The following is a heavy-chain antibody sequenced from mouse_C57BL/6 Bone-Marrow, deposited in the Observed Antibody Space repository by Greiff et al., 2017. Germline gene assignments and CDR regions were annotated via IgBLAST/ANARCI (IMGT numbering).Heavy chain of an antibody. V-gene: IGHV1-55*01. CDR1: GYTFTSYW. CDR3: ASPIYDYIDY. Sequence: VQLQQPGAELVKPGASVKMSCKASGYTFTSYWITWVKQRPGQGLEWIGDIYPGSGSTNYNEKFKSKATLTVDTSSSTAYMQLSSLTSEDTAIYYCASPIYDYIDYWGQGTTLTVSS. D-gene: IGHD2-3*01. CDR2: IYPGSGST. J-gene: IGHJ2*01.